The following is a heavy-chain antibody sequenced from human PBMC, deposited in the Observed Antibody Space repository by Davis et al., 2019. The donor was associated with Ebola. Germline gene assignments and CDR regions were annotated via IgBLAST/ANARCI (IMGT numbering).Heavy chain of an antibody. J-gene: IGHJ4*02. CDR2: IIPILGIA. CDR1: GGTFSSYA. V-gene: IGHV1-69*04. Sequence: AASVKVSCKASGGTFSSYAISWVRQAPGQGLEWMGRIIPILGIANYAQKFQGRVTITADKSTSTAYMELRSLRSDDTAVYYCARDYVWGSYRYLPYWGQGTLVTVSS. D-gene: IGHD3-16*02. CDR3: ARDYVWGSYRYLPY.